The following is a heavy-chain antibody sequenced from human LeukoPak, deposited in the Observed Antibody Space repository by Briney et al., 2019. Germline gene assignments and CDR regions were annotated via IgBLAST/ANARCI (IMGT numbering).Heavy chain of an antibody. V-gene: IGHV4-30-2*01. CDR3: ARGRTTVTTKVKDYGMDV. CDR1: GGSISSGGFS. CDR2: IYHSGST. D-gene: IGHD4-17*01. Sequence: SQTLSLTCAVSGGSISSGGFSWSWIRQPPGKGLEWIGYIYHSGSTYYNPSLKSRVTISVDGSKNPSSLKLSSVTAADTAVYYCARGRTTVTTKVKDYGMDVWGQGTTVTVSS. J-gene: IGHJ6*02.